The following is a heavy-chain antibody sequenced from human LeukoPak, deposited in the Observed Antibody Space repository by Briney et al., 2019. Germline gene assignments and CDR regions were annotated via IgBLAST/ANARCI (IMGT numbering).Heavy chain of an antibody. D-gene: IGHD2-8*01. CDR1: GYTFSIYA. CDR2: IIPMFGTS. J-gene: IGHJ6*03. V-gene: IGHV1-69*05. Sequence: SVKVSCKASGYTFSIYAINWVRQAPGQGLEWMGSIIPMFGTSNYAQKFQGRVTITTAESTSTAYMELSSLRSEDTAVYYCARDGWNGYYYMDVWGKGTTVTVSS. CDR3: ARDGWNGYYYMDV.